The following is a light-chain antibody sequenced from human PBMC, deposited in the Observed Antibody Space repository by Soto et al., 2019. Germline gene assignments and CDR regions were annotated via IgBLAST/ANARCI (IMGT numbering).Light chain of an antibody. CDR2: KAS. J-gene: IGKJ1*01. V-gene: IGKV1-5*03. Sequence: DIQMTQSPSTLSASVVDRVTITCRASQSISSWLAWYQQKPGKAPKLLIYKASSLESGVPSRFSGSGSGTEYTLTISSLQPDEFATYYCQHYNSYSPWTFGQGTKVEIK. CDR3: QHYNSYSPWT. CDR1: QSISSW.